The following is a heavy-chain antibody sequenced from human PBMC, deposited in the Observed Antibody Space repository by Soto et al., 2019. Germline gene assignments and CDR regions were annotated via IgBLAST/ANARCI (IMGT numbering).Heavy chain of an antibody. CDR1: GFTFSSYG. J-gene: IGHJ3*02. V-gene: IGHV3-33*01. CDR2: IWYDGSNK. CDR3: ARGGYCSGGSCYEVGAFDI. Sequence: QVQLVESGGGVVQPGRSLRLSCAASGFTFSSYGMHWVRQAPGKGLEWVAVIWYDGSNKYYADSVKGRFTISRDNSKNTLYLQMNSLRDEDTAVYYCARGGYCSGGSCYEVGAFDIWGQGTMVTVSS. D-gene: IGHD2-15*01.